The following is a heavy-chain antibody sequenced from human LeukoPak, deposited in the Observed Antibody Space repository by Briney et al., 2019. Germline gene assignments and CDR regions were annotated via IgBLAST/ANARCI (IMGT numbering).Heavy chain of an antibody. J-gene: IGHJ5*01. CDR3: ARSPCDAGTCPNWLDS. CDR1: GLTVGTNY. V-gene: IGHV3-66*02. Sequence: GESLRLSCAASGLTVGTNYMTWVRPPPGKGLEWVCVIYGAGTTYYADSVRGRFTISRDNSKNTLYLLMNSLINEDTAVYYCARSPCDAGTCPNWLDSWGQGTPVTVSS. CDR2: IYGAGTT. D-gene: IGHD1-1*01.